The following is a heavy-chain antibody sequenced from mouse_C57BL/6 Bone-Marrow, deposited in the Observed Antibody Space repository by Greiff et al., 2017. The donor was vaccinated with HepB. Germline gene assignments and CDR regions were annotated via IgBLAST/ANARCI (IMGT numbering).Heavy chain of an antibody. J-gene: IGHJ3*01. Sequence: EVHLVESVAGLVRPGATVKLSCTASGFNIKNTYMHWVKQRPEQGLEWIGRFDPANGNTKYAPKFQGKATITADTSSNTAYLQLSILTSEDTAIYYCARDYYYGGAYWGQGTLVTVSA. V-gene: IGHV14-3*01. D-gene: IGHD1-1*01. CDR2: FDPANGNT. CDR3: ARDYYYGGAY. CDR1: GFNIKNTY.